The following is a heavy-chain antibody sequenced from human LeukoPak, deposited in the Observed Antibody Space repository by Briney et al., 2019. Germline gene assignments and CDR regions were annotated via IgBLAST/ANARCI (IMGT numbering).Heavy chain of an antibody. V-gene: IGHV1-24*01. CDR1: GYSLTDLS. Sequence: ASVKVSCKVSGYSLTDLSMHWVRQAPGQGLEWMGGFDPDYGETFYAQKLQGRVTMTEDTSADTAYMELSSLRPDDTAVYYCAVVSSGDYYYYYYMDVWGKGTTVTVSS. CDR3: AVVSSGDYYYYYYMDV. D-gene: IGHD6-19*01. CDR2: FDPDYGET. J-gene: IGHJ6*03.